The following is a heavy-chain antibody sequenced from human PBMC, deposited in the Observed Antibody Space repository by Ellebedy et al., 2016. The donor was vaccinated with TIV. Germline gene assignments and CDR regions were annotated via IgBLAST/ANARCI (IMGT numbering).Heavy chain of an antibody. Sequence: ASVKVSCKGSGYSFTSYWIGWVRQAPGQGLEWMGWINPNSGGTNYSQKFQGRVTMTRDTSISTAYMELSRLRSDDTAVYYCARRSTTGFGAPDTFDIWGQGTMVTVSS. CDR1: GYSFTSYW. D-gene: IGHD3-10*01. J-gene: IGHJ3*02. V-gene: IGHV1-2*02. CDR3: ARRSTTGFGAPDTFDI. CDR2: INPNSGGT.